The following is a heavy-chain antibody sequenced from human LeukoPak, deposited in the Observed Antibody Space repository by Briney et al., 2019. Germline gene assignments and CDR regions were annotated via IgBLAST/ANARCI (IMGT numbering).Heavy chain of an antibody. D-gene: IGHD3-22*01. CDR2: INKDGGEK. CDR3: ARAAYDSNGYTANHDY. V-gene: IGHV3-7*03. Sequence: GGSLRLSCAASGFTFSSYWMSWVRQAPGKGLEWVANINKDGGEKYYVDSVKGRFTISRDNAKNSLYLQMNSLRADDTAVYYCARAAYDSNGYTANHDYWGQGTLVTVSS. J-gene: IGHJ4*02. CDR1: GFTFSSYW.